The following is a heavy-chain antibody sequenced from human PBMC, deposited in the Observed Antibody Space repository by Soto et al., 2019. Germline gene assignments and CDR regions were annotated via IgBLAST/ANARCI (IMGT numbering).Heavy chain of an antibody. J-gene: IGHJ6*02. CDR2: ISSSGSTI. V-gene: IGHV3-11*01. CDR1: GFTFSDYY. Sequence: PGGSLRLSCAASGFTFSDYYMSWIRQAPGKGLEWVSYISSSGSTIYYADSVKGRFTISRDNAKNSLYLQMNSLRAEDTAVYYCARDQAVTTSVHYYGMDVWGQGATVTVSS. D-gene: IGHD4-4*01. CDR3: ARDQAVTTSVHYYGMDV.